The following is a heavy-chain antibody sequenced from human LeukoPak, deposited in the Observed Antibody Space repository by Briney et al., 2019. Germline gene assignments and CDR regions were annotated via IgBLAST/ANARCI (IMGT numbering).Heavy chain of an antibody. D-gene: IGHD1-26*01. CDR2: IYSGGDT. J-gene: IGHJ4*02. Sequence: PGGSLRLSCAASGFTVSDNYMSWVRQAPGKGLEWVSVIYSGGDTYYADSVKGRFAISRDNSKNTLYLQMNSLRAEDTAVYYCARASHLLGALRDWGQGTLVIVS. CDR1: GFTVSDNY. CDR3: ARASHLLGALRD. V-gene: IGHV3-53*01.